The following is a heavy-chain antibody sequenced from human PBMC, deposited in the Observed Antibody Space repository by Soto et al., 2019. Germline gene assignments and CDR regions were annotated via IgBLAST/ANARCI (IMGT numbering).Heavy chain of an antibody. D-gene: IGHD3-3*01. CDR1: GFTFRDYW. J-gene: IGHJ6*02. CDR3: ARGLLEHNSKKAMDV. Sequence: EVQLVESGGGLVQPGGSLRLSCAASGFTFRDYWMHWVRQAPGKGLVWVSRINTDGSITNYADSVRGRFTFSRDNAKDTLFLQMDSLRAEDTAVYYCARGLLEHNSKKAMDVWGQGATLTVSS. V-gene: IGHV3-74*01. CDR2: INTDGSIT.